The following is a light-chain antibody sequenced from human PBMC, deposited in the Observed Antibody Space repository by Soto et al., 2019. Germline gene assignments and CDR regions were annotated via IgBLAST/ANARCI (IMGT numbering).Light chain of an antibody. V-gene: IGKV3-15*01. CDR3: QQYYYWPPYT. CDR2: DAS. J-gene: IGKJ5*01. CDR1: QSVTNN. Sequence: ETVMTQSPATQSVSPGERATLSCRASQSVTNNYLAWYQQKPGQAPRLLIYDASTRATGIPARFSGSGSGTEFTLTIDSLQSEDFAVYYCQQYYYWPPYTFGQGTRLEIK.